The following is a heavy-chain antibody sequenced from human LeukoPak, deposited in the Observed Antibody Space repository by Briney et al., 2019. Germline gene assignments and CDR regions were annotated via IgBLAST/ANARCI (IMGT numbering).Heavy chain of an antibody. CDR1: GFTFSRNA. D-gene: IGHD7-27*01. CDR3: AREAGDSYYFDY. J-gene: IGHJ4*02. Sequence: GGSLRLSCAASGFTFSRNAMNWVRQAPGKGLEWVSFISSSSNYVSYADSVKGRFTISRDNSKNMLYLQMNSLRAEDTAVYYCAREAGDSYYFDYWGQGTLVTVSS. V-gene: IGHV3-21*01. CDR2: ISSSSNYV.